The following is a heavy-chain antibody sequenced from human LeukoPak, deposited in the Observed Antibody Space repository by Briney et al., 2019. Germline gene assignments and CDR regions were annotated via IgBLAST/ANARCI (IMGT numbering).Heavy chain of an antibody. CDR2: IYTSGST. D-gene: IGHD3-3*01. V-gene: IGHV4-4*07. J-gene: IGHJ4*02. Sequence: SETLSLTCTVSGGSISSYYWSWIRQPAGKGLEWIGRIYTSGSTNYNPSLKSRVTMSVDTSKNQFSLKLSSVTAADTAVYYCARETDTIFGVESRPFDYWGQGTLVTVSS. CDR3: ARETDTIFGVESRPFDY. CDR1: GGSISSYY.